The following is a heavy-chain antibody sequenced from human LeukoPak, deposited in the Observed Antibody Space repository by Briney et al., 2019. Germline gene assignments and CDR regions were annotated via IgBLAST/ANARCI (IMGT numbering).Heavy chain of an antibody. CDR1: GSTFTGYY. Sequence: ASVNCSCKSSGSTFTGYYMHWFRQAHGQGLEWKGWINPNTGGINYAQKFQGRVTMTRDTSISAAYMELSRLRSDDTAVYYCARDPYSNYFDYWGQGTLVTVSS. CDR3: ARDPYSNYFDY. CDR2: INPNTGGI. D-gene: IGHD5-18*01. J-gene: IGHJ4*02. V-gene: IGHV1-2*02.